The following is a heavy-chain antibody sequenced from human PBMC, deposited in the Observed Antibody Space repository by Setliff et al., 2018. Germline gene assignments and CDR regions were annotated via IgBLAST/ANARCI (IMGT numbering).Heavy chain of an antibody. CDR2: IYDSGSS. V-gene: IGHV4-39*01. CDR3: GRGFSRIEGWGNWFDP. Sequence: SETLSLTCTVSGGSVSNSGFFWGWLRQAPGKGLEWIGNIYDSGSSNYNASLKSRLTITRDTSKNQISLKLTSVTAADTAVYYCGRGFSRIEGWGNWFDPWGQGILVTVSS. J-gene: IGHJ5*02. D-gene: IGHD2-15*01. CDR1: GGSVSNSGFF.